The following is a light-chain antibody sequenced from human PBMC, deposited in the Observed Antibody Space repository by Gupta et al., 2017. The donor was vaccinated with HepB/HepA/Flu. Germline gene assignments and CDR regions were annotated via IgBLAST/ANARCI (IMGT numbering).Light chain of an antibody. V-gene: IGLV1-51*01. J-gene: IGLJ2*01. Sequence: SVLTQPPSVSAAPGQKVTISCSGPSSNIENNYVSWYHQLPGAAPKLLIHTNDARPSGIPARFSGSKYATSATVGSASLQTGEEADYYWGPWDDTRSNVVFGGGTKLTVL. CDR2: TND. CDR1: SSNIENNY. CDR3: GPWDDTRSNVV.